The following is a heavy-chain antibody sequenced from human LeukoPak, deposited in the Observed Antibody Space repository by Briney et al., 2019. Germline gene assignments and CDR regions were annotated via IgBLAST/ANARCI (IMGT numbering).Heavy chain of an antibody. J-gene: IGHJ4*02. D-gene: IGHD6-19*01. CDR2: INPNSGGT. V-gene: IGHV1-2*06. CDR1: GYTFTGYY. CDR3: ARVSWAVAGKSFDY. Sequence: ASVKVSCKASGYTFTGYYMHWVRQAPGQGLEWMGRINPNSGGTNYAQKFQGRVTMTRDTSISTAYMELSRLRSDDTAVYYCARVSWAVAGKSFDYWGQGTLVTVSS.